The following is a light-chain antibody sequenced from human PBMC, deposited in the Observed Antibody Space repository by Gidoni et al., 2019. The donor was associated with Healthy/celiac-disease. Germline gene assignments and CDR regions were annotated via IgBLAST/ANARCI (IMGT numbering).Light chain of an antibody. V-gene: IGLV2-14*01. CDR2: EVS. CDR1: SSDVGGYNY. CDR3: SSYTSSCDVV. Sequence: QSPLIHPASASGSPGQSISLSCTGTSSDVGGYNYVSWYQQHPGKAPKLMMYEVSTRPSGVSNRFSGSKAGNTASLTMSGLQAEDEADYYCSSYTSSCDVVFGGGTKLTVL. J-gene: IGLJ2*01.